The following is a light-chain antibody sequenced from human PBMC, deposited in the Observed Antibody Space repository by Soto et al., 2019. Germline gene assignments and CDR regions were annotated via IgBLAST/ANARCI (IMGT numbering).Light chain of an antibody. CDR2: DAS. J-gene: IGKJ1*01. CDR1: QSVTSSY. CDR3: QHYGSSRT. V-gene: IGKV3-20*01. Sequence: EVVLTQSPGTLSLSPGDRATLSCRASQSVTSSYLAWYQQKPGQAPRLLIYDASSRATGIPDRFSGSGSGTDFTLTISRLEPEDFAVYYCQHYGSSRTFGQGTKVEI.